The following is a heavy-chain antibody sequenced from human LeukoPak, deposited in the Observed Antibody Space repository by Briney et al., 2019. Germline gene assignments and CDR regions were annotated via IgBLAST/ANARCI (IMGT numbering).Heavy chain of an antibody. CDR2: IYTSGST. D-gene: IGHD3-10*01. J-gene: IGHJ4*02. CDR1: GGFTSGYY. V-gene: IGHV4-4*07. CDR3: ARGKDYYGSGSYYIVFDY. Sequence: PSETLSLTCTVSGGFTSGYYWSWIRQPAGKGLEWIGRIYTSGSTNYNPSLKSRVTISVDTSKNQFSPKLSSVTAADTAVYYCARGKDYYGSGSYYIVFDYWGQGTLVTVSS.